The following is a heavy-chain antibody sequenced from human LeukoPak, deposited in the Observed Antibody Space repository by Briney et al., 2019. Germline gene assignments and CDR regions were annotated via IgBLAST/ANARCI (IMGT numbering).Heavy chain of an antibody. D-gene: IGHD3-3*01. V-gene: IGHV1-69*13. Sequence: AASVKVSCKASGGTFSSYAISWVRQAPGQGLEWMGGIIPIFGTANYAQKFQGRVTITADESTSTAYMGLSSLRSEDTAVYYCARGNHYDFWSGYYTFDYWGQGTLVTVSS. CDR2: IIPIFGTA. J-gene: IGHJ4*02. CDR1: GGTFSSYA. CDR3: ARGNHYDFWSGYYTFDY.